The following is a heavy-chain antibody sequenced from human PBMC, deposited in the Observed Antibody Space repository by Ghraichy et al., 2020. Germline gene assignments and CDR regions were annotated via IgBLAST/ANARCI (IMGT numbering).Heavy chain of an antibody. V-gene: IGHV3-13*01. CDR3: VRWNWNYLD. CDR1: GFTFSGYA. D-gene: IGHD1-7*01. CDR2: IDTAGNT. Sequence: GGSLRLSCAVSGFTFSGYAMHWVRQATGKGLEWVSGIDTAGNTYYPNSVKGRFTISRENAQNSLYLQMNSLRADDTAVYCCVRWNWNYLDWGQGALVTVSS. J-gene: IGHJ4*02.